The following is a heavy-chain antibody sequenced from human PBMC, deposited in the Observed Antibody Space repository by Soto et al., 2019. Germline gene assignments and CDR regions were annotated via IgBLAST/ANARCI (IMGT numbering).Heavy chain of an antibody. J-gene: IGHJ4*02. CDR2: ISGSGGST. D-gene: IGHD3-16*02. CDR1: GFTFSSYA. CDR3: AKDWTYDYIWGSYRYAARFDY. V-gene: IGHV3-23*01. Sequence: GGSLRLSCAASGFTFSSYAMSWVRQAPGKGLEWVSAISGSGGSTYYADSVKGRFTISRDNSKNTLYLQMNSLRAEDTAVYYCAKDWTYDYIWGSYRYAARFDYWGQGTLVTVSS.